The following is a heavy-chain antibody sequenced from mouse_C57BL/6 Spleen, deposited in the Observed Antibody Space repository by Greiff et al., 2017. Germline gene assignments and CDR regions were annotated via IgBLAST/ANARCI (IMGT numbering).Heavy chain of an antibody. D-gene: IGHD3-2*02. CDR1: GYTFTSYW. V-gene: IGHV1-53*01. CDR3: TRESSGYGFPFYYSMDY. CDR2: INPSNGGT. J-gene: IGHJ4*01. Sequence: QVQLQQPGTELVKPGASVKLSCKASGYTFTSYWMHWVKQRPGQGLEWIGNINPSNGGTNYNEKFKSKATLTVDKSSSTAYMQLSNLTSEDSAVYYCTRESSGYGFPFYYSMDYWSQGTSVTVSS.